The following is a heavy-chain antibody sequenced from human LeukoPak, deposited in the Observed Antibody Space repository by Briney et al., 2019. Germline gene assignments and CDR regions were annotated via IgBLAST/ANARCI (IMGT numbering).Heavy chain of an antibody. CDR3: ATAGAAAGGYYFDY. CDR1: GYTFTDDY. D-gene: IGHD6-13*01. V-gene: IGHV1-69-2*01. CDR2: VDPEDGET. J-gene: IGHJ4*02. Sequence: ASVKVSCKXSGYTFTDDYMHWVQQAPRKGLEWMGLVDPEDGETIYAEKFQGRVTITADTSTDTAYMELSSLRSEDTAVYYCATAGAAAGGYYFDYWGQGTLVTVSS.